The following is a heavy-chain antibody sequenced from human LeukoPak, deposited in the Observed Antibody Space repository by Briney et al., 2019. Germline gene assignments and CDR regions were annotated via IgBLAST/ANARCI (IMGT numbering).Heavy chain of an antibody. J-gene: IGHJ2*01. D-gene: IGHD7-27*01. V-gene: IGHV3-23*01. CDR2: ITGSSTWT. CDR1: GFTFGTYG. Sequence: SGGSLRLSCEASGFTFGTYGMKWVRQSPGKGLEWVSGITGSSTWTYYADSVRGRFTISRDNARNTLHLQMNNLTADDTAIYYCARELVSLGTGYFDLWGRGTLVTVSS. CDR3: ARELVSLGTGYFDL.